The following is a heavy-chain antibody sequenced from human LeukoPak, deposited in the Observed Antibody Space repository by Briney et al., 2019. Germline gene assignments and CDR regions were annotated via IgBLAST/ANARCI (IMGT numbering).Heavy chain of an antibody. CDR2: ISSSGSI. V-gene: IGHV3-48*02. CDR1: VVTFSSYS. CDR3: ARRFDS. J-gene: IGHJ4*02. Sequence: GGSLRLSWAASVVTFSSYSLNWVRQAPWKGLEWVSYISSSGSIYYADSVKGRFTISRDNAKNSLYLQMNSLRDEDTAVYYCARRFDSWGQGTLVTVSS.